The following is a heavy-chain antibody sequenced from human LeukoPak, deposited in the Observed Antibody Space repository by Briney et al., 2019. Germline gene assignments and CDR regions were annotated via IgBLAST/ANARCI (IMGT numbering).Heavy chain of an antibody. D-gene: IGHD5-24*01. CDR3: AREGNPRWLQLSGMDV. J-gene: IGHJ6*02. Sequence: RSSETLSLTCTVSGDSISSSSYYWGWIRQPPGKGLEWIGSIYYSGSTYYNPSLKSRVTISVDTSKNQFSLKLSSVTAADTAVYYCAREGNPRWLQLSGMDVWGQGTTVTVSS. CDR1: GDSISSSSYY. CDR2: IYYSGST. V-gene: IGHV4-39*02.